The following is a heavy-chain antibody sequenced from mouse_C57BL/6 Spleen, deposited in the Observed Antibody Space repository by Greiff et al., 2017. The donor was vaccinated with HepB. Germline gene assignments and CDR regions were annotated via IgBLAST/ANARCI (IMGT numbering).Heavy chain of an antibody. CDR1: GFSFNTYA. J-gene: IGHJ2*01. CDR3: VRDYYGSSYVGFDY. CDR2: IRSKSNNYAT. D-gene: IGHD1-1*01. Sequence: EVQLVESGGGLVQPKGSLKLSCAASGFSFNTYAMNWVRQAPGKGLEWVARIRSKSNNYATYYADSVKDRFTFSRDDSESMLYLQMNNLKTEDTAMYYCVRDYYGSSYVGFDYWGQGTTLTVSS. V-gene: IGHV10-1*01.